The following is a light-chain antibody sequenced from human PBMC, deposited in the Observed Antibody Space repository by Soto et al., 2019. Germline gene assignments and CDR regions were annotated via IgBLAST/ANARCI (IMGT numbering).Light chain of an antibody. CDR1: QSVRSNS. CDR3: QQYGRSPPT. CDR2: GAS. V-gene: IGKV3-20*01. J-gene: IGKJ4*01. Sequence: EIVLTQSPGTLSLSPGERATLSCRASQSVRSNSLAWYQQKPGQAPRLLIYGASTRATGIPDRFSGSGSGTDFTLTITRLEPEDFAGYYCQQYGRSPPTFGGGTNMEIK.